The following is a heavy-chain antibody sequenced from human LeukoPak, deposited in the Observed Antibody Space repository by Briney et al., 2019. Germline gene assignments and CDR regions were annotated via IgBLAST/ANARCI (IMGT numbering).Heavy chain of an antibody. Sequence: GGSLQLSCAASGFTVSSNYMSWVRQAPGKGLEWVSVIYSGGSTYYADSVKGRFTISRDNSKNTLYLQMNSLRAEDTAVYYCARGPLANGYSSSWYYYYGMDVWGQGTTVTVSS. D-gene: IGHD6-13*01. CDR2: IYSGGST. CDR1: GFTVSSNY. V-gene: IGHV3-66*01. CDR3: ARGPLANGYSSSWYYYYGMDV. J-gene: IGHJ6*02.